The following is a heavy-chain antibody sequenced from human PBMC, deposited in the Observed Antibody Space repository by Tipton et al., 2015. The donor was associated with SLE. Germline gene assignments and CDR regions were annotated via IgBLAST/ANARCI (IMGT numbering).Heavy chain of an antibody. D-gene: IGHD1/OR15-1a*01. Sequence: TLSLTCTVSGGSISSHYWSWFRQPPGKGLEWIGYIYYSGSTNYNPSLKSRVTISVDTSKTQFSLKLRSVTAADTAVYYCASWFRDWDNISDIWGQGTMVTVSS. CDR2: IYYSGST. CDR1: GGSISSHY. V-gene: IGHV4-59*11. CDR3: ASWFRDWDNISDI. J-gene: IGHJ3*02.